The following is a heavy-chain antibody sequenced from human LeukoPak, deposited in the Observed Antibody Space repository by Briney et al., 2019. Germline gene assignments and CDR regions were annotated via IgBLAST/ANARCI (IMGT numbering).Heavy chain of an antibody. D-gene: IGHD2-2*01. V-gene: IGHV3-30*04. J-gene: IGHJ4*02. CDR2: ISYDGSNK. CDR3: ARACSSTSCYSGLDY. Sequence: GGSLRLSCAASGFTFSSYAMHWVRQAPGKGLEWVAVISYDGSNKYYADSVKGRFTISRDNSKNTLYLQMNSLRAEDTAVYYRARACSSTSCYSGLDYWGQGTLVTVSS. CDR1: GFTFSSYA.